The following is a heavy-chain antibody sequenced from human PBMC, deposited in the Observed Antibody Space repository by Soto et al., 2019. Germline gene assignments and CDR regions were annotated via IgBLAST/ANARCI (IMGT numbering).Heavy chain of an antibody. CDR3: AGTERGEGYSSSWSDYYYYGMDV. Sequence: QVQLVQSGAEVKKPGSSVKVSCKASGGTFSSYAISWVRQAPGQGLEWMGGIIPIFGTANYAQKFQGRVTITAHKSTSTAYMELSSLRSEDTAVYYCAGTERGEGYSSSWSDYYYYGMDVWGQGTTVTVSS. CDR1: GGTFSSYA. CDR2: IIPIFGTA. J-gene: IGHJ6*02. V-gene: IGHV1-69*06. D-gene: IGHD6-13*01.